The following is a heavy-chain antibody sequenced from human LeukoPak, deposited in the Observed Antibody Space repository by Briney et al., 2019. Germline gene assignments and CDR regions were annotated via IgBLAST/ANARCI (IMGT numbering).Heavy chain of an antibody. CDR3: ARGYSSSWYFDY. CDR1: GGSFSGYY. D-gene: IGHD6-13*01. Sequence: SETLSLTCAVYGGSFSGYYWSWIRRPPGKGLEWIGEINHSGSTNYNPSLKSRVTISVDTSKNQFSLKLSSVTAADTAVYYCARGYSSSWYFDYWGQGTLVTVSS. V-gene: IGHV4-34*01. J-gene: IGHJ4*02. CDR2: INHSGST.